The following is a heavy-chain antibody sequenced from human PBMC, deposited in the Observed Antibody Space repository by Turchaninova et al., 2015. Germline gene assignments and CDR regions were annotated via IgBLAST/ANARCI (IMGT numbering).Heavy chain of an antibody. D-gene: IGHD4-17*01. CDR3: VKGTDTVTTTFDY. J-gene: IGHJ4*02. CDR2: ISSKGGST. V-gene: IGHV3-64D*06. Sequence: EVQLVESGGGLVQPGGSVSLSGSASGFTFSSHAMPWVRQAPGKGRKDVATISSKGGSTYYADSVKGRVTIARENSKNTLYLQMSSLRAEDTAVYYCVKGTDTVTTTFDYWGQGTLVTVSS. CDR1: GFTFSSHA.